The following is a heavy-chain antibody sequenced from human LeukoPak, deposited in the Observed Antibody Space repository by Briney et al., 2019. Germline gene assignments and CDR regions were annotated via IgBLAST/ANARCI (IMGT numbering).Heavy chain of an antibody. CDR1: GDSVSNNDAA. Sequence: SQTLSLTCAVSGDSVSNNDAAWNWTRQSPLRGLEWLGRTYDRSKWYNDYALSLKSRITFNADTSKNQFSLQLSSVTAADTAVYYCARLPYDILTGYSYYFDYWGQGTLVTVSS. CDR3: ARLPYDILTGYSYYFDY. CDR2: TYDRSKWYN. J-gene: IGHJ4*02. V-gene: IGHV6-1*01. D-gene: IGHD3-9*01.